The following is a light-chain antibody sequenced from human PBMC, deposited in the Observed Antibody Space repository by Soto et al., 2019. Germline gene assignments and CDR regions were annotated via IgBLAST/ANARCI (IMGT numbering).Light chain of an antibody. CDR1: QSVSSSY. J-gene: IGKJ2*01. CDR3: QQYGNSLYT. V-gene: IGKV3-20*01. CDR2: GAS. Sequence: EIVLTQSPGTLSLSPGERATLSFRASQSVSSSYLVWYQQKAGQAPRLLIYGASSRATGNTDRFSGSGSWTDFTLTNSRLKPEDCAQYYCQQYGNSLYTFGQGTKLEIK.